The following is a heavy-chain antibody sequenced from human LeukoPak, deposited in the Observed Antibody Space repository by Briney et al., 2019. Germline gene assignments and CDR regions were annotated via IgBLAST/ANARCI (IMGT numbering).Heavy chain of an antibody. CDR3: ARGKPPWLDELPIDY. CDR1: GYTFTSYG. Sequence: ASVKVSCKASGYTFTSYGISWVRQAPGQGLEWMGWISAYNGNTNYAQKLQGRVTMTTDTSTSTAYMELRSLRSDDTAVYYCARGKPPWLDELPIDYWGQGTQVTVSS. V-gene: IGHV1-18*01. J-gene: IGHJ4*02. CDR2: ISAYNGNT. D-gene: IGHD1-7*01.